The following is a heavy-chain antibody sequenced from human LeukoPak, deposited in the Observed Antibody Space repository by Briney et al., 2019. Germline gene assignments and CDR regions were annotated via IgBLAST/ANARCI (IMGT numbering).Heavy chain of an antibody. V-gene: IGHV3-23*01. D-gene: IGHD6-6*01. CDR3: AKDRPPRVSALYYFDY. J-gene: IGHJ4*02. CDR2: ISGSGGST. CDR1: GFSFRNYA. Sequence: GGSLRLSCAASGFSFRNYAMNWVRQAPGKGLEWVSGISGSGGSTYYADSVNGRFTISRDNSKNTLYLQMNGLRAEDTAVYYCAKDRPPRVSALYYFDYWGQGTLVTVSS.